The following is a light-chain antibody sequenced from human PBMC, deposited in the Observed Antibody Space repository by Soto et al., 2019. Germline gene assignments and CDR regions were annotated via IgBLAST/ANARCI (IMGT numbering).Light chain of an antibody. CDR1: QDVKSW. CDR3: QQGINFHLT. CDR2: AAS. J-gene: IGKJ4*01. V-gene: IGKV1-12*01. Sequence: IRMTQSPSSVSASVGDRVTITCRASQDVKSWLAWYQQKPGKDPKLLINAASTLHTGVTARFSGSGAGTELNFTISAVQPEDFATYSCQQGINFHLTCGGGTRVEIK.